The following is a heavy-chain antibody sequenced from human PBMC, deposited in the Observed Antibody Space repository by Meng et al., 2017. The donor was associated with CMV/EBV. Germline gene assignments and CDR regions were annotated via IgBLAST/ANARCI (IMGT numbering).Heavy chain of an antibody. CDR2: IKQDGSEK. D-gene: IGHD2-2*02. J-gene: IGHJ6*02. CDR1: GFTFSSYW. Sequence: GGSLRLSCAASGFTFSSYWMSWVRQAPGKGLEWVANIKQDGSEKYYVDSVKGRFTISRDNSKNTLYLQMNSLRAEDTAVYYCARDRGGYCSSTSCYTYYYYGMDVWGQGTTVTVSS. CDR3: ARDRGGYCSSTSCYTYYYYGMDV. V-gene: IGHV3-7*01.